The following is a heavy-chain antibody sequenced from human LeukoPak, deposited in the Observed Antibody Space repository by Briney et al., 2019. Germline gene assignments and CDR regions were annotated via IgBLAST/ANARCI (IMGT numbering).Heavy chain of an antibody. V-gene: IGHV3-74*01. D-gene: IGHD3-10*02. CDR1: GFTFSSYW. CDR2: INSDGSTT. J-gene: IGHJ6*04. CDR3: AELGITMIGGV. Sequence: GGSLRLSCAASGFTFSSYWMHWVRQAPGKGLVWVSRINSDGSTTTYADSVKGRFSISRDNAKNTLYLQMNSLRAEDTAVYYCAELGITMIGGVWGKGTTVTISS.